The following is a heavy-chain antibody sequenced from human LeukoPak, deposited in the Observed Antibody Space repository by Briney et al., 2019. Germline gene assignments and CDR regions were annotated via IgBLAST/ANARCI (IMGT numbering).Heavy chain of an antibody. CDR2: INPNSGGT. CDR1: GYTFTGYY. J-gene: IGHJ5*02. CDR3: ARDQRAAAAGTWFDP. Sequence: ASVKVSCKASGYTFTGYYMHWVRQAPGQGLEWMGWINPNSGGTNYAQKFKGRVTMTRDTSISTAYMELSRLRSDDTAVYYCARDQRAAAAGTWFDPWGQGTLVTVSS. D-gene: IGHD6-13*01. V-gene: IGHV1-2*02.